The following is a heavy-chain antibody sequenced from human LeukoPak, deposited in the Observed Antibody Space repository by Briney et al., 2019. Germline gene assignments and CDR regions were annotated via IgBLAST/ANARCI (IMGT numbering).Heavy chain of an antibody. V-gene: IGHV5-51*01. D-gene: IGHD2-15*01. CDR1: EYSFTSYW. CDR2: IYPADSDT. Sequence: GESLKISCKGSEYSFTSYWIGWVRQMPGKGLEWMGIIYPADSDTRYSPSFKGQVTISAGKSITTAFLQWSSLKASDTAMYYCARFRAGYCRGASCYDSFDIWGQGTMVTVSS. CDR3: ARFRAGYCRGASCYDSFDI. J-gene: IGHJ3*02.